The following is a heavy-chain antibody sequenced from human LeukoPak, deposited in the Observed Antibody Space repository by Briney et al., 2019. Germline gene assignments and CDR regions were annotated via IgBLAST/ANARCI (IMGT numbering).Heavy chain of an antibody. Sequence: PSETLSLTCTVSGGSISSYYWSWIRQPPGKGLEWIGYIYYSGSTNYNPSLKSRVTISVDTSKNQFSLKLSSVTAADTAVYYCARPYYDSSGYLDAFDIWGQGTMVTVSS. CDR1: GGSISSYY. D-gene: IGHD3-22*01. CDR3: ARPYYDSSGYLDAFDI. J-gene: IGHJ3*02. V-gene: IGHV4-59*08. CDR2: IYYSGST.